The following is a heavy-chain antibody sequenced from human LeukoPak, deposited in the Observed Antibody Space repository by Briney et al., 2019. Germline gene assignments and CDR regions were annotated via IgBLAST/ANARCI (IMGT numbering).Heavy chain of an antibody. D-gene: IGHD3-10*01. CDR3: ARSDYHNSGSHTVFDAFDI. CDR2: IDDSGNT. Sequence: SETLSLTCTVSGGSISRYYWSWIRRPPGKGLEWIGYIDDSGNTNHNPSLKSQVTISVDKSKNQFSLKLSFVTAADTAMYYCARSDYHNSGSHTVFDAFDIWGQGTRVTVSS. CDR1: GGSISRYY. V-gene: IGHV4-59*01. J-gene: IGHJ3*02.